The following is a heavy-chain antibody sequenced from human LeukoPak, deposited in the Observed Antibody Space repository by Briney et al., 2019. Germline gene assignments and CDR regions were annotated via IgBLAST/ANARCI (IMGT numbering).Heavy chain of an antibody. CDR2: IYYSGST. J-gene: IGHJ4*02. Sequence: ASETLSLTCTVSGGSISSYYWSWIRQPPGKGLEWLGYIYYSGSTNYNPSLKSRVTISVDTSKNQFSLKLSSVTAADTAVYYCARHSLDSGSFLLFDYWGQGTLVTVSS. V-gene: IGHV4-59*08. CDR3: ARHSLDSGSFLLFDY. D-gene: IGHD1-26*01. CDR1: GGSISSYY.